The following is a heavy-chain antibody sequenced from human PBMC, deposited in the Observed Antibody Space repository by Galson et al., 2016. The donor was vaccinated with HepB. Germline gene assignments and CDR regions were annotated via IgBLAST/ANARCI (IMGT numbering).Heavy chain of an antibody. CDR1: GFTFSTYS. V-gene: IGHV3-48*01. CDR2: ISTSSSTI. D-gene: IGHD1-26*01. Sequence: SLRLSCAASGFTFSTYSMDWVRQAPGKGLEWISYISTSSSTIYYADSVKGRFTISRDDATNSLYLQMNSLRSEDAAVYFCARDFKLGAPDYMDVWGKGTTVTVS. J-gene: IGHJ6*03. CDR3: ARDFKLGAPDYMDV.